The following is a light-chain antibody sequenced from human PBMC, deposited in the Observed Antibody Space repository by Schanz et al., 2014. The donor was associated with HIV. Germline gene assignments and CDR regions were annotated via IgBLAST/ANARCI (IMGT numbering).Light chain of an antibody. J-gene: IGKJ4*01. CDR3: QQRSTWPRLT. CDR1: QSVSSSY. Sequence: EIVLTQSPGTLSLSPGERATLSCRASQSVSSSYLAWYQQKPGQAPRLLIYGASSRATGIPDRFSGSGSGTDFILTISSLEPEDFAVYYCQQRSTWPRLTFGGGTKVEI. CDR2: GAS. V-gene: IGKV3D-20*02.